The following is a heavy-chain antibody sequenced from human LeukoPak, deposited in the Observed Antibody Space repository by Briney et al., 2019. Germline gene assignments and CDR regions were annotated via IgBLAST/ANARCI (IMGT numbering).Heavy chain of an antibody. J-gene: IGHJ4*02. V-gene: IGHV3-7*03. CDR1: GFTFGSYW. CDR3: VRAMDY. CDR2: VKHDGSVR. Sequence: GGSLRLSCAASGFTFGSYWMTWVRQAPGKGLEWVANVKHDGSVRYYVDSVKGRFTISRDNAKNSLYLQMNSLRAEDTAVYYCVRAMDYWGQGTLVTVSS.